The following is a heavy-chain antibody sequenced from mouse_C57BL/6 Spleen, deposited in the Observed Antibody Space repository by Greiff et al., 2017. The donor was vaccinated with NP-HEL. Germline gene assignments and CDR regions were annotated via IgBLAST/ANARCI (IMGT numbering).Heavy chain of an antibody. J-gene: IGHJ2*01. D-gene: IGHD2-5*01. Sequence: EVQLQQSGPELVKPGASVKISCKASGYSFTGYYMPWVKQSSEKSLEWIGEINPSTGGTSYNQKFKGKATLTVDKSSSKAYMQLKSLTSEDSAVYYCARGAYSNYEGFDYWGQGTTLTVSS. V-gene: IGHV1-43*01. CDR2: INPSTGGT. CDR3: ARGAYSNYEGFDY. CDR1: GYSFTGYY.